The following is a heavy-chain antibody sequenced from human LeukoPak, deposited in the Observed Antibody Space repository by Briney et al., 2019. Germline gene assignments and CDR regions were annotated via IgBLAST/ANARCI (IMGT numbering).Heavy chain of an antibody. D-gene: IGHD3-22*01. V-gene: IGHV3-11*01. CDR1: GFTFSDYY. CDR3: ARDQYYYDSSGYWESLGY. Sequence: PGGSLRLSCAASGFTFSDYYMSWIRQAPGKGLEWVSYISSSGSTIYYADSVKGRFTISRDNAKNSLYLQMNSLRAEDTAVYYCARDQYYYDSSGYWESLGYWGQGTLVTVSS. CDR2: ISSSGSTI. J-gene: IGHJ4*02.